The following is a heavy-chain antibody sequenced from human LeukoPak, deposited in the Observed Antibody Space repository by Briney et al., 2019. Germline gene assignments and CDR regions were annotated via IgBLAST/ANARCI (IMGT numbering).Heavy chain of an antibody. CDR1: GGSISSYY. CDR2: IYYSGST. V-gene: IGHV4-59*08. CDR3: ARHAGEWFGELLYDY. Sequence: TSETLSLTCTVSGGSISSYYWSWIRQPPGKGPEWIGYIYYSGSTNYNPSLKSRVTISVDTSKNQFSLKLSSVTAADTAVYYCARHAGEWFGELLYDYWGQGTLVTVSS. J-gene: IGHJ4*02. D-gene: IGHD3-10*01.